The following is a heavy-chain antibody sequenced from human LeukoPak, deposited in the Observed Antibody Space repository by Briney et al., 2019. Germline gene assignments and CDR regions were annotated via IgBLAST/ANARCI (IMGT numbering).Heavy chain of an antibody. CDR1: GFTFSSYG. CDR2: IRYDGTNK. Sequence: GGSLRLSCAASGFTFSSYGMHSVRQAPGKGLEWVAFIRYDGTNKYYADSVKGRFTISRDNSKNTLFLQMNSLRTEDTAVYYCAKAEYQLENFDYWGQGTLVTVSS. V-gene: IGHV3-30*02. J-gene: IGHJ4*02. D-gene: IGHD2-2*01. CDR3: AKAEYQLENFDY.